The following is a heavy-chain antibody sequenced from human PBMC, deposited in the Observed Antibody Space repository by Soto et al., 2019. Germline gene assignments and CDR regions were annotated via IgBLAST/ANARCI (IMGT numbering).Heavy chain of an antibody. Sequence: GGSLRLSCAASGFTFSSYDMHWVRQATGKGLEWVSAIGTAGDPYYPGSVKGRFTISRENAKNSLYLQMNSLRAGDTAVYYCARAGSITIFGVDYGMDVWGQGTTVTVSS. V-gene: IGHV3-13*05. CDR3: ARAGSITIFGVDYGMDV. CDR1: GFTFSSYD. J-gene: IGHJ6*02. CDR2: IGTAGDP. D-gene: IGHD3-3*01.